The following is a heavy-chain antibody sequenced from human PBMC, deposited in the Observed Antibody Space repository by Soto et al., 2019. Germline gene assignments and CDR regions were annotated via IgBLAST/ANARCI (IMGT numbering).Heavy chain of an antibody. Sequence: PGGSLRLSCAPSGFTFSDYYMSWIRQAPGKGLEWLSSMNSIGSYTKYADSVKGRFTMSRDNAKNSLFLQMNSLRADDTAVYYCARAQSLARFDSWGQGTLVTVSS. V-gene: IGHV3-11*05. CDR1: GFTFSDYY. J-gene: IGHJ4*02. CDR2: MNSIGSYT. CDR3: ARAQSLARFDS.